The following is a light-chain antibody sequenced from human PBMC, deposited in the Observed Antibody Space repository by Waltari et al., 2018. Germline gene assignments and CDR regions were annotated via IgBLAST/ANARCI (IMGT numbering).Light chain of an antibody. J-gene: IGKJ4*01. CDR3: QQYDGSILT. V-gene: IGKV3-20*01. Sequence: LVLTQSQDTLSLSPGQRATLSCRASQTINNNFLVWYQQKPGQAPRLLIHGASSRATGFPDRFSGSCSGTDFTLTISRLEPEDVAVYYCQQYDGSILTFGGGTKVEI. CDR2: GAS. CDR1: QTINNNF.